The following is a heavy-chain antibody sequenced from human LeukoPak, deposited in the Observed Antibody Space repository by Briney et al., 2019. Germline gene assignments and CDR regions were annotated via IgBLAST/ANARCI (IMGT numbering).Heavy chain of an antibody. CDR3: ARLARYGDPRRYMDV. CDR2: IYYDGST. Sequence: PSETLSLTCFVSGDSISSSSYYWGWIRQPSGKGLEWIGSIYYDGSTYYNPSLKSRVTISVDTSENHFSLKLTSVTAADTAVYYCARLARYGDPRRYMDVWGKGTTVTISS. D-gene: IGHD4-17*01. J-gene: IGHJ6*03. CDR1: GDSISSSSYY. V-gene: IGHV4-39*02.